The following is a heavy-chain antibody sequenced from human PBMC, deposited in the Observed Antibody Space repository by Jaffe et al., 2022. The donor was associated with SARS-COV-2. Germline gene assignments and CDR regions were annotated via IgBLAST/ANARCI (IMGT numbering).Heavy chain of an antibody. D-gene: IGHD4-17*01. CDR1: GGSFSGYY. CDR3: ARGPSATTSFHFDY. J-gene: IGHJ4*02. Sequence: QVQLQQWGAGLLKPSETLSLTCAVYGGSFSGYYWSWIRQPPGKGLEWIGEINHSGSTNYNPSLKSRVTISVDTSKNQFSLKLSSVTAADTAVYYCARGPSATTSFHFDYWGQGTLVTVSS. CDR2: INHSGST. V-gene: IGHV4-34*01.